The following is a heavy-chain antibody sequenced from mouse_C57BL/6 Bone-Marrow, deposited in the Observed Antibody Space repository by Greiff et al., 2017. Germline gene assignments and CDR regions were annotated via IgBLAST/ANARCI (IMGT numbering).Heavy chain of an antibody. CDR2: ISSGSSTI. D-gene: IGHD1-1*01. Sequence: EVQRVESGGGLVKPGGSLKLSCAASGFTFSDYGMHWVRQAPEKGLEWVAYISSGSSTIYYADTVKGRFTISRDNAKNTLFLQMTSLRSEDTAMYYCARPYLTEAMDYWGQGTSVTVSS. CDR1: GFTFSDYG. CDR3: ARPYLTEAMDY. J-gene: IGHJ4*01. V-gene: IGHV5-17*01.